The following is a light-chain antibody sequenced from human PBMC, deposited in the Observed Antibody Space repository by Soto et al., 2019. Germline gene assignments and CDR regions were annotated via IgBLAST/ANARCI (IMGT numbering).Light chain of an antibody. CDR2: EVT. V-gene: IGLV2-14*01. J-gene: IGLJ1*01. CDR1: STDIGAYNY. Sequence: QSVLTQPASVSGSPGQSITISCTGTSTDIGAYNYVSWYQQHPGKAPKLLIYEVTNRPSGVSNRFSGSKSGKTASLTISGLQAEDEANYYCNSYKTLSNRVFGTGTKVTLL. CDR3: NSYKTLSNRV.